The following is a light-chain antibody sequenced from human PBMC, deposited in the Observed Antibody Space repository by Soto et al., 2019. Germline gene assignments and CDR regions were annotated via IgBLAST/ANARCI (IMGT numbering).Light chain of an antibody. J-gene: IGLJ2*01. CDR3: GSYRSSSAPV. CDR1: SSDVGGYNY. CDR2: DVS. V-gene: IGLV2-14*03. Sequence: QSVLTQPASVSGSPGQSITISCTGTSSDVGGYNYVSWYQQHPGKAPKLLIYDVSNRPSGVSNRFSGSKSGNTASLPISGLQAEDEADYYCGSYRSSSAPVFGGGTKLTVL.